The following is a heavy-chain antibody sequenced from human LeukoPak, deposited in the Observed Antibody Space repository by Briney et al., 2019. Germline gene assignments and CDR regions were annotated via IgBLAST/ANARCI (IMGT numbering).Heavy chain of an antibody. CDR3: ARGVDVLLWFGELLHFDY. CDR1: GGTFSSYA. J-gene: IGHJ4*02. D-gene: IGHD3-10*01. V-gene: IGHV1-18*01. CDR2: ISAYNGNT. Sequence: ASVKVSCKASGGTFSSYAISWVRQAPGQGLEWMGWISAYNGNTNYAQKLQGRVTMTTDTSTSTAYMELRSLRSDDTAVYYCARGVDVLLWFGELLHFDYWGQGTLVTVSS.